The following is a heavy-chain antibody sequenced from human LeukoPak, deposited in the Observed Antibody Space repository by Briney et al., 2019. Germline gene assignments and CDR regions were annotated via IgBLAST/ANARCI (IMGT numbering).Heavy chain of an antibody. CDR2: IYYSGST. D-gene: IGHD5-18*01. CDR1: GGSISSYY. J-gene: IGHJ4*02. Sequence: SETLSLTCTVSGGSISSYYWSWIRQPPGKGLEWIGYIYYSGSTNYNPSLKSRVTISVDTSKNQFSLKLSSVTAADTTVYYCACSRGYSYGYVLWGQGTLVTVSS. CDR3: ACSRGYSYGYVL. V-gene: IGHV4-59*01.